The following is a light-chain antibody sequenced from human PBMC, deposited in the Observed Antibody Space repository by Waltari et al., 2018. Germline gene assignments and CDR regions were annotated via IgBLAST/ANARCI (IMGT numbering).Light chain of an antibody. J-gene: IGLJ1*01. CDR2: EVS. V-gene: IGLV2-14*01. CDR3: SSYTTSSAPGV. Sequence: QSALTQPASVSGSPGQSITIPCSGTERAVGAYHFVSWYQQPPGKAPHLIIYEVSNRPSGISNRFSASKSGNTASLTISGLQAEDEADYYCSSYTTSSAPGVFGTGTRVTVL. CDR1: ERAVGAYHF.